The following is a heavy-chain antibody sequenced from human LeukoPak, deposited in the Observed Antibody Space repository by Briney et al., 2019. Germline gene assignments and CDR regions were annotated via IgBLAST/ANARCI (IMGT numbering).Heavy chain of an antibody. CDR3: ARASGSYFLASRYYFDY. Sequence: SETLSLTCTVSGGSISSGSYYWNWIRQPAGKGLEWIGYIYYSGSTNYNPSLKSRVTISVDTSKNQFSLKLSSVTAADTAVYYCARASGSYFLASRYYFDYWGQGTLVTVSS. CDR2: IYYSGST. D-gene: IGHD1-26*01. V-gene: IGHV4-61*10. CDR1: GGSISSGSYY. J-gene: IGHJ4*02.